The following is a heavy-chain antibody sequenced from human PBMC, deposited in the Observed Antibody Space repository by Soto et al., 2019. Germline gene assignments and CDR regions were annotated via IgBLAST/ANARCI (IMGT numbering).Heavy chain of an antibody. CDR2: IGSRTSDI. V-gene: IGHV3-21*01. Sequence: GGSLRLSCAASGFTLSRHTMNWVRQAPGKGLEWVSFIGSRTSDIYYADSVKGRFTISRDNAKNSLYLDLTRLRAEDTAVYFCVRDYYDTSGYPNTFDMWGQGTMVT. D-gene: IGHD3-22*01. CDR3: VRDYYDTSGYPNTFDM. J-gene: IGHJ3*02. CDR1: GFTLSRHT.